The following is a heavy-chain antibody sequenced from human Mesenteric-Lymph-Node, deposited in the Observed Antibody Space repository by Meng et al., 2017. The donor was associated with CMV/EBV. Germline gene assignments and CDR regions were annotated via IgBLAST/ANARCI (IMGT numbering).Heavy chain of an antibody. CDR3: ARRTYYYDSSPGDYYYGMDV. J-gene: IGHJ6*02. V-gene: IGHV4-31*03. Sequence: SETLSLTCTVSGGSISSGGYYWSWIRQHPGKGLEWIGYIYYSGSTYYNPSLKSRVTISVDTSKNQFSLKLSSVTAADTAVYYCARRTYYYDSSPGDYYYGMDVWGQGTTVTVSS. CDR1: GGSISSGGYY. D-gene: IGHD3-22*01. CDR2: IYYSGST.